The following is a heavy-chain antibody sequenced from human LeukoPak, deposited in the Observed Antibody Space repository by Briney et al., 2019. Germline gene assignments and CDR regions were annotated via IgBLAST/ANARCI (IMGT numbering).Heavy chain of an antibody. D-gene: IGHD3-10*01. CDR1: GYTFTSYD. J-gene: IGHJ5*02. CDR2: MNPNSGNT. V-gene: IGHV1-8*01. Sequence: GASVKVSCKASGYTFTSYDINWVRPATGQGLEWMGWMNPNSGNTGYEQKFQGRVTMTRNTSISTAYMELSSLRSEDTAVYYCARNPKRYNYGSGSYLRWFDPWGQGTLVTVSS. CDR3: ARNPKRYNYGSGSYLRWFDP.